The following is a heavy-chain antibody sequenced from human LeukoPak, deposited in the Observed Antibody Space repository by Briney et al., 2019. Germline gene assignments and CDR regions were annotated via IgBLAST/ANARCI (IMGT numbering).Heavy chain of an antibody. CDR1: GGSISSGDYY. CDR3: ARGRSNYYDSSGYYGY. V-gene: IGHV4-30-4*01. D-gene: IGHD3-22*01. Sequence: ASETLSLTCTVSGGSISSGDYYWSWIRQPPGKGLEWIGYIYYSGSTYYNPSLKSRVTISVDTSKNQFSLKLSSVTAADTAVYYCARGRSNYYDSSGYYGYWGQGTLVTVSS. CDR2: IYYSGST. J-gene: IGHJ4*02.